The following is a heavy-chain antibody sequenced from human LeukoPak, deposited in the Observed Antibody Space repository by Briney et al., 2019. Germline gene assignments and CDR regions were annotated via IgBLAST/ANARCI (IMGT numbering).Heavy chain of an antibody. CDR2: IIPIFGTA. V-gene: IGHV1-69*05. J-gene: IGHJ4*02. Sequence: GSSVKVSCKASGGTFSSYAFSWVRQAPGQELEWMGRIIPIFGTANYAQKFQGRVAITTDESTSTAYMELSSLRSEDTAVYYCARYSSQYYFDYWGQGTLVTVSS. CDR1: GGTFSSYA. D-gene: IGHD6-13*01. CDR3: ARYSSQYYFDY.